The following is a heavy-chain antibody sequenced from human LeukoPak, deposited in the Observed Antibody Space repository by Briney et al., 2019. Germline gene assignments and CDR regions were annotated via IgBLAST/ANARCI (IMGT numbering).Heavy chain of an antibody. D-gene: IGHD3-3*01. CDR2: MNPNSGNT. CDR3: ARVVPVYYDFWSGYYSPYFDY. Sequence: ASVKVSCKASGYTFTSYDINWVRQATGQGLEWMGWMNPNSGNTGYAQKFQGRVTMTRNTSISTAYMELSSLRPADTAVYYCARVVPVYYDFWSGYYSPYFDYWGQGTLVTVSS. CDR1: GYTFTSYD. J-gene: IGHJ4*02. V-gene: IGHV1-8*01.